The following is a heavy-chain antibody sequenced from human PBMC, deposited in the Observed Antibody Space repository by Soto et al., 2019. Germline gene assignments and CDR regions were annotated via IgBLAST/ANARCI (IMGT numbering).Heavy chain of an antibody. CDR3: AIDLGYCTNGVCSKTNWFDP. Sequence: GGSLRLSCAASGFTFSSYIMNWVRQAPGKELEWVSSISSSSSYIYYADSVKGRFTISRDNAKNSLYLQMNSLRAEDTAVYFCAIDLGYCTNGVCSKTNWFDPWGQGTLVTVSS. J-gene: IGHJ5*02. CDR1: GFTFSSYI. D-gene: IGHD2-8*01. CDR2: ISSSSSYI. V-gene: IGHV3-21*01.